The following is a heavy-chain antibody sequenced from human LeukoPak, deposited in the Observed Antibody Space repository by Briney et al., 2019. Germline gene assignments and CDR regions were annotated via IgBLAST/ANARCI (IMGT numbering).Heavy chain of an antibody. CDR3: ARDWRHHVDY. D-gene: IGHD1-14*01. CDR2: INIHGTGT. J-gene: IGHJ4*02. V-gene: IGHV3-74*01. CDR1: GFTFSSYW. Sequence: GGSLKLSCAASGFTFSSYWMHWVRQAPGKGLVWVSGINIHGTGTIYADSVKGRFTISRDNAKNTLYLQMNSLRAEDTAVYYCARDWRHHVDYWGQGILVTVSS.